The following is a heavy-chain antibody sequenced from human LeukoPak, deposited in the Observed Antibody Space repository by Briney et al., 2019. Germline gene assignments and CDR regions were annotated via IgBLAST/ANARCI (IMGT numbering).Heavy chain of an antibody. CDR1: GGSISSSSYY. CDR3: ARHSYYDSSGYYPDAFDI. D-gene: IGHD3-22*01. V-gene: IGHV4-39*01. CDR2: IYYSGST. Sequence: TSETLSLTCTVSGGSISSSSYYWGWIRQPPGKGQEWIGSIYYSGSTYYNPSLKSRVTISVDTSKNQFTLKLSSVTAADTAVYYCARHSYYDSSGYYPDAFDIWGQGTMVTVSS. J-gene: IGHJ3*02.